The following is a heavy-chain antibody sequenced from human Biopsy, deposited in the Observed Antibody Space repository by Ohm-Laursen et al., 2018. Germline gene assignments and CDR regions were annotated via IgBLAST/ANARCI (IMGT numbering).Heavy chain of an antibody. CDR2: IYNDVST. CDR3: AREGGGLLPIRLTDF. Sequence: PSDTLSLTCTVSGASVSSGSYDWSWIRQPPGKGLEWIGNIYNDVSTKYNPSLRSRVTISADKSTNQFSLKLRSATAADTAVYFCAREGGGLLPIRLTDFWGPGMMVTVSS. V-gene: IGHV4-61*01. D-gene: IGHD1-26*01. CDR1: GASVSSGSYD. J-gene: IGHJ4*02.